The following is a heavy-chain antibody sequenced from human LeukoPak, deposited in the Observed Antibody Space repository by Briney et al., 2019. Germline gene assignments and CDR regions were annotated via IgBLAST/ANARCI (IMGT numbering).Heavy chain of an antibody. CDR2: ISSSSSTI. CDR1: GFTFSSYS. Sequence: GGSLRLSCAASGFTFSSYSMTWVRQAPGKGLEWVSYISSSSSTIYYADSVKGRFTISRDNAKNSLYLQMNSLRDEDTAVYYCARGRDGYLQPGDYWGQGTLVTVSS. V-gene: IGHV3-48*02. D-gene: IGHD5-12*01. J-gene: IGHJ4*02. CDR3: ARGRDGYLQPGDY.